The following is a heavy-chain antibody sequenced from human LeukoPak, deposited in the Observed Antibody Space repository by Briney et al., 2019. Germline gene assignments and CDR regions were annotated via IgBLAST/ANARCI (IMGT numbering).Heavy chain of an antibody. CDR2: ISDSGSTI. CDR3: VRDFRFLDDY. V-gene: IGHV3-48*03. CDR1: GFTFSSYE. D-gene: IGHD3-3*01. J-gene: IGHJ4*02. Sequence: GGSLRLSCAASGFTFSSYEMKWVRQAPGKGLEWVSYISDSGSTIYYADSVKGRFTISRDNAKNSLYLQMNSLRAEDTAVYYCVRDFRFLDDYWGQGTLVTVSS.